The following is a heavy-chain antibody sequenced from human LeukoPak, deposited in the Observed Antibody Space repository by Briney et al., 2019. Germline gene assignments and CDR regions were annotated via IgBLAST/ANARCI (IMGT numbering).Heavy chain of an antibody. CDR1: GASMRTYY. Sequence: SETLSLTCSVSGASMRTYYWGWVRQTPGKGLEFIGYISDTGSTNYNPSLKSRVTISVDTSKSLFSLRLTCATAADTAVYYCARDGDSGDFVGAFDVWGQGTLVTVSS. CDR2: ISDTGST. V-gene: IGHV4-59*01. D-gene: IGHD4-17*01. CDR3: ARDGDSGDFVGAFDV. J-gene: IGHJ3*01.